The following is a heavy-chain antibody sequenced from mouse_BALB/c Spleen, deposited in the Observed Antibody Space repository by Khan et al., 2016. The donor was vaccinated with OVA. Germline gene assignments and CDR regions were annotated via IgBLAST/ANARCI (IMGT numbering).Heavy chain of an antibody. CDR1: GYTFTSYW. V-gene: IGHV1-5*01. CDR3: TRNGFGNYESWDY. CDR2: IYPENSDT. J-gene: IGHJ2*01. Sequence: EVQLQQSGTVLARPGASVKMSCKASGYTFTSYWMHWVKQRPGQGLEWIGAIYPENSDTNYNQTFKGKAKLTAVTSTSTAYMELNSLTNEDSAVYYCTRNGFGNYESWDYWGQGTTLTVSS. D-gene: IGHD2-1*01.